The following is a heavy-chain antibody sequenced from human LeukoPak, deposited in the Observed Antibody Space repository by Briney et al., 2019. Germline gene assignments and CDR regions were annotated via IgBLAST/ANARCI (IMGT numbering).Heavy chain of an antibody. CDR1: GFTFSSYA. J-gene: IGHJ4*02. CDR2: ISYDGSNK. Sequence: GRSLRLSCAASGFTFSSYAMHWVRQAPGKGLEWVAVISYDGSNKYYADSVKGRFTTSRDNSKNTLYLQMNSLRAEDTAVYYCARALNFDYGMNYWGQGTLVTVSS. CDR3: ARALNFDYGMNY. V-gene: IGHV3-30-3*01. D-gene: IGHD3-9*01.